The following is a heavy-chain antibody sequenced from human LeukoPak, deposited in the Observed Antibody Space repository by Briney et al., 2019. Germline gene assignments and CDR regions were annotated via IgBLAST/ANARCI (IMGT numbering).Heavy chain of an antibody. Sequence: ASVKVSCKASGGTFSSYAISWVRQAPGQGLEWMGGIIPIFGTANYAQKFQGRVTITADKSTSTAYMELRSLRSDDTAVYYCARARRHYYDSSGPSYNWFDPWGQGTLVTVSS. J-gene: IGHJ5*02. CDR2: IIPIFGTA. V-gene: IGHV1-69*06. D-gene: IGHD3-22*01. CDR1: GGTFSSYA. CDR3: ARARRHYYDSSGPSYNWFDP.